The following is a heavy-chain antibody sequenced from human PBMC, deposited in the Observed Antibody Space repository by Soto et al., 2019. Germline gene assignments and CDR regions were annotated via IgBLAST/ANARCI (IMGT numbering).Heavy chain of an antibody. J-gene: IGHJ4*02. CDR1: GYSLSSYG. D-gene: IGHD3-22*01. CDR2: ISIYNGNT. CDR3: ARVIFSYYYLDY. Sequence: QVQLVQSGAEVKEPGASVRVSCKASGYSLSSYGISWVRQAPGQGLEWMGWISIYNGNTKYEQKLQGRVTMTSDTSTSTAYMELRSLRSDDTAVYYCARVIFSYYYLDYWGPGTLVTVSS. V-gene: IGHV1-18*01.